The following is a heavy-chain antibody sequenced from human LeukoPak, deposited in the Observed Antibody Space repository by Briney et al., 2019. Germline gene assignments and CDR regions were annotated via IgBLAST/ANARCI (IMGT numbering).Heavy chain of an antibody. CDR3: AKGGQQLVT. V-gene: IGHV3-30*18. CDR2: ISYDGSNK. J-gene: IGHJ5*02. D-gene: IGHD6-13*01. CDR1: GFTFSSYG. Sequence: GGSLRLSCAASGFTFSSYGMHWVRQAPGKGLEWVAVISYDGSNKYYADSVKGRFTISRDNSKNTLCLQMNSLRAEDTAVYYCAKGGQQLVTWGQGTLVTVSS.